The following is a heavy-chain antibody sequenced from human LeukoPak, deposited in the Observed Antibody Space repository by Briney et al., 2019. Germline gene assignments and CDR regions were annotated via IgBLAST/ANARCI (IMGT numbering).Heavy chain of an antibody. D-gene: IGHD3-10*01. Sequence: PGGSLRLSCAASGFLFGSHAMNWVRQAPGKGLEWVSGISGSGGGTYYADSVKGRFTISRGNSKNTLFLQMNSLRPEDTAVYFCARDPGGYFDYWGQGTLVTVSS. CDR3: ARDPGGYFDY. CDR1: GFLFGSHA. J-gene: IGHJ4*02. CDR2: ISGSGGGT. V-gene: IGHV3-23*01.